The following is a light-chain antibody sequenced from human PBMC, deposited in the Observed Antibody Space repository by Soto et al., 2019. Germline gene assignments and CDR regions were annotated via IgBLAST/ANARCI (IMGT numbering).Light chain of an antibody. Sequence: EIVMTQSPATLSVSPGERATLSCRASQSVSSNLAWYQQKPGQAPRLLIYGASTRPTGIPARFSGSGSGTEFTLTISSLQSEDFAVYYCQQYNNWPRDTFGQGTKLEIK. CDR1: QSVSSN. V-gene: IGKV3-15*01. J-gene: IGKJ2*01. CDR2: GAS. CDR3: QQYNNWPRDT.